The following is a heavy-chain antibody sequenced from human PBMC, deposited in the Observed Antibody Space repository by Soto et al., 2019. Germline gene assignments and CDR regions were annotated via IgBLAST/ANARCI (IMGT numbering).Heavy chain of an antibody. J-gene: IGHJ6*02. Sequence: QVQLVESGGGVVQPGRSLRLSCAASGFTFSSYAMHWVRQAPGKGLEWVAVISYDGSNKYYADSVKGRFTISRDNSKNTLYLQMNSLRAEDTAVHYCARIAAAGTPTYYYYGMDVWGQGTTVTVSS. CDR1: GFTFSSYA. D-gene: IGHD6-13*01. CDR2: ISYDGSNK. V-gene: IGHV3-30-3*01. CDR3: ARIAAAGTPTYYYYGMDV.